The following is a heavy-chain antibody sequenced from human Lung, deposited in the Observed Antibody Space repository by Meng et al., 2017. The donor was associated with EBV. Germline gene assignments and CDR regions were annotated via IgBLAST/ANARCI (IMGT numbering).Heavy chain of an antibody. CDR1: GGSFSGYY. D-gene: IGHD6-6*01. Sequence: QVPLQQWGAGLLKPSETLSLTCAVYGGSFSGYYWSWIRQPPGKGLEWIGEINHSGSTNYNPSLKSRVTISVDTSKNQFSLKLSSVTAADTAVYYCARVVAGRYNWFDPWGQGTLVTVSS. CDR3: ARVVAGRYNWFDP. J-gene: IGHJ5*02. CDR2: INHSGST. V-gene: IGHV4-34*01.